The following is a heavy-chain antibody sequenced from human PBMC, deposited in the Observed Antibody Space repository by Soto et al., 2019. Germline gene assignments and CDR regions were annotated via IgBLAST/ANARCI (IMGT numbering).Heavy chain of an antibody. CDR1: GGSISSYY. D-gene: IGHD7-27*01. J-gene: IGHJ1*01. Sequence: QVQLQESGPGLVKPSETLSLTCTVSGGSISSYYWSWIRQAPGKGLEWIGYSYYSGSTNYNPSLKSRVTISVDTSKNQFSLKLSSVTAADTAVYYCARGWGGYFQHWGQGTLVTVSS. CDR3: ARGWGGYFQH. CDR2: SYYSGST. V-gene: IGHV4-59*01.